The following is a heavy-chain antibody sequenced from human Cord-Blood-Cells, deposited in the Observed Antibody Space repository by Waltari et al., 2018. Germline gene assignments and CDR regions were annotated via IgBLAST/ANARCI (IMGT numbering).Heavy chain of an antibody. CDR1: GSTVTELS. D-gene: IGHD6-6*01. CDR2: FDPEDGET. J-gene: IGHJ2*01. Sequence: QVQLVQSGAEVKKPGASVKVSCKVSGSTVTELSMHWVPQAPGKGLVWMGGFDPEDGETIYAQKFQGRVTMTEDTSTDTAYMELSSLRSEDTAVYYCATTSSPLSHWYFDLWGRGTLVTVSS. V-gene: IGHV1-24*01. CDR3: ATTSSPLSHWYFDL.